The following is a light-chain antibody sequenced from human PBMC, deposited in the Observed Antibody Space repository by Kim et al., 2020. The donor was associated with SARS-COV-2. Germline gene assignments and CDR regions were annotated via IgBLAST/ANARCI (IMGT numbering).Light chain of an antibody. V-gene: IGKV3-20*01. CDR1: QSVSSNY. J-gene: IGKJ1*01. CDR3: QQYSSSPAT. Sequence: SPGKSATLSCRASQSVSSNYLAWYQQKPGQAPRLLIYGASSRATGIPDRFSGSGSGTDFTLTITRLEPEDLAVYYCQQYSSSPATFGQGTKVDIK. CDR2: GAS.